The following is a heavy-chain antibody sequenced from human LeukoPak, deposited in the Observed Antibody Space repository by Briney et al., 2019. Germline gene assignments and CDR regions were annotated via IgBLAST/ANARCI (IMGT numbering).Heavy chain of an antibody. V-gene: IGHV1-69*06. CDR1: GDIFSSYA. CDR3: ARAGLIAAAGSWFDP. J-gene: IGHJ5*02. CDR2: IIPIFGTA. Sequence: SVKVSCKASGDIFSSYAISWVRQAPGQGLEWMGGIIPIFGTANYAQKFQGRDTITADTSTNTTYMELSSLRSDDTAIYYCARAGLIAAAGSWFDPWGQGTLVTVSS. D-gene: IGHD6-13*01.